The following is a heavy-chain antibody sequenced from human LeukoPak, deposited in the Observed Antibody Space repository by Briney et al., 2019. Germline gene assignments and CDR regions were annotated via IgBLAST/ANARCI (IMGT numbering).Heavy chain of an antibody. D-gene: IGHD2-2*01. CDR3: ARDLVVVVPAAMDV. J-gene: IGHJ6*02. CDR1: GLTFSGYD. CDR2: ISYDGSNK. V-gene: IGHV3-30*03. Sequence: PGGSLRLSCAASGLTFSGYDMHWVRQAPGKGLEWVAVISYDGSNKYYADSVKGRFIISRDNSKNTLYLQMNSLRAEDTAVYYCARDLVVVVPAAMDVWGQGTTVTVSS.